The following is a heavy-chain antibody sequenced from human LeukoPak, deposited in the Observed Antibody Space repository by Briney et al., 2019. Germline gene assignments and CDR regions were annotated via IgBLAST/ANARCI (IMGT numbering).Heavy chain of an antibody. CDR3: ARDLNSPGAFDAFDI. V-gene: IGHV3-23*01. CDR2: VSGSGGST. Sequence: GGSLRLSCAASGFTFSSFAMTWVRQAPGKGLEYVSAVSGSGGSTYYADSVKGRFTISRDNSKNTLYLQMNSLRAEDTAVYYCARDLNSPGAFDAFDIWGQGTMVTVSS. CDR1: GFTFSSFA. D-gene: IGHD1/OR15-1a*01. J-gene: IGHJ3*02.